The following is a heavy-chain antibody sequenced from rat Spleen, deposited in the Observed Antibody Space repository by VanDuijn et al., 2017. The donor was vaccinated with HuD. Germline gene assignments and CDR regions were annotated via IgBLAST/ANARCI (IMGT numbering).Heavy chain of an antibody. CDR1: GFSLTSFH. D-gene: IGHD1-9*01. CDR2: IQNVGNT. V-gene: IGHV2-27*01. Sequence: QVQLRESGPGLVQPSQTLSLTCTVSGFSLTSFHVHWVRQPPGKGLEWMGRIQNVGNTDYNSGLKSRLSISRDTSKSQVFLKMNSLQTEDTAIYFCTREDTMGIIGAYWGQGTLVTVSS. CDR3: TREDTMGIIGAY. J-gene: IGHJ3*01.